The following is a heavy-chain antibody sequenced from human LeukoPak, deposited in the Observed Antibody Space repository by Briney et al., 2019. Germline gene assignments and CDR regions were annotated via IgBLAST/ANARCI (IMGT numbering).Heavy chain of an antibody. CDR1: GFTFSSYW. CDR3: VRDGGVSGYDLLDY. D-gene: IGHD5-12*01. J-gene: IGHJ4*02. Sequence: SGGSLRLSCAASGFTFSSYWMSWVRQAPGKGLEWVAHINQDGSEEHYMDSAKARFTISRDNAKNSLSLQMNSLRAEDTAVYYCVRDGGVSGYDLLDYWGQGTLVTVSS. V-gene: IGHV3-7*01. CDR2: INQDGSEE.